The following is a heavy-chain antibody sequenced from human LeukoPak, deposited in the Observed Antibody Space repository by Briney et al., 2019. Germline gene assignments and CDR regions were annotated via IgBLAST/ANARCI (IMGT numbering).Heavy chain of an antibody. CDR2: INSDGSST. J-gene: IGHJ4*02. CDR1: GFTFSSYW. CDR3: ARGSSIAARRASYFDY. V-gene: IGHV3-74*01. D-gene: IGHD6-6*01. Sequence: GGSLRLSCAASGFTFSSYWMHWVRQAPGKGLVWVSRINSDGSSTSYADSVKGRFTISRDNAKNTLYLQMNSLRAEDTAVYYCARGSSIAARRASYFDYWGQGTLVTVSS.